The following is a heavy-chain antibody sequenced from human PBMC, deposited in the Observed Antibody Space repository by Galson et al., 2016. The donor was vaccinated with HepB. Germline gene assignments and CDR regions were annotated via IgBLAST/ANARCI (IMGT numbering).Heavy chain of an antibody. D-gene: IGHD7-27*01. CDR3: AHTAWGYYYGLDV. Sequence: PALVKPTQTLTLTCAFSGFSLITGGEAVAWIRQPPGKALEWLALIYWDNDKRYNTSPKSRLAVNKDPSQNQVVLTMTNMDPADTATYYCAHTAWGYYYGLDVWGQGTTVTVSS. V-gene: IGHV2-5*02. CDR1: GFSLITGGEA. CDR2: IYWDNDK. J-gene: IGHJ6*02.